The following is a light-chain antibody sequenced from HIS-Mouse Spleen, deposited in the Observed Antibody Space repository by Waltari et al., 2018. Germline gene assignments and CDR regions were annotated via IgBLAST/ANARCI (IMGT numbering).Light chain of an antibody. V-gene: IGKV2-28*01. CDR3: MQALQTPLT. CDR2: LGS. CDR1: HSLLHSNGYNY. J-gene: IGKJ4*01. Sequence: IVMTQSPLSLLVTPGEPASISCRSSHSLLHSNGYNYLDWYLQKPGQSPKLLIYLGSNRASGVPDRFSGSGSGTDFTLKISKVEAEDVGVYYCMQALQTPLTFGGGTKVEIK.